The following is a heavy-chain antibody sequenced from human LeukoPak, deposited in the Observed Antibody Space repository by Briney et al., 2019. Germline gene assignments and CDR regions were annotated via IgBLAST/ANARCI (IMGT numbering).Heavy chain of an antibody. J-gene: IGHJ3*02. CDR1: GFTVSSNY. CDR2: IYNGGST. V-gene: IGHV3-53*01. D-gene: IGHD6-19*01. CDR3: ARVSGSGWYGAFDI. Sequence: GGSQRLSCAASGFTVSSNYMSWVRQAPGKGLEWVSVIYNGGSTYYADSVKGRFTISRDNSKNTLYLQMNSLRAEDTAVYYCARVSGSGWYGAFDIWGQGTMVTVSS.